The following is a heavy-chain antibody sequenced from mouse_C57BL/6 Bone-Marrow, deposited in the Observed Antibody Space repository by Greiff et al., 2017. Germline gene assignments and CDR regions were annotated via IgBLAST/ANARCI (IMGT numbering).Heavy chain of an antibody. CDR2: IDPNSGGT. J-gene: IGHJ4*01. CDR1: GYTFTSYW. D-gene: IGHD2-4*01. V-gene: IGHV1-72*01. Sequence: QVQLQQPGAELVTPGASVKLSCKASGYTFTSYWMHWVKQRPGRGLEWIGRIDPNSGGTKYNEKFKSKAILTVDKPSSTAYMQLSSLTSEDSAVYYCALYYDYDGTMDYWGQGTSVTVSS. CDR3: ALYYDYDGTMDY.